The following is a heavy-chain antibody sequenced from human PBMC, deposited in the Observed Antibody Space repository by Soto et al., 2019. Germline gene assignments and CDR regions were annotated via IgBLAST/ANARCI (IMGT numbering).Heavy chain of an antibody. J-gene: IGHJ4*02. CDR2: GSWNSGSR. CDR1: GFTFDDYT. CDR3: AKDYEQWNGFDS. D-gene: IGHD6-19*01. Sequence: PWGSLRLSCAASGFTFDDYTMHWVRQAPGKGLEWVSVGSWNSGSRGYADSVKGRFTISRDNPKNSLYLQMNSLSAEDTDLYYCAKDYEQWNGFDSWGQGTLVTVSS. V-gene: IGHV3-9*01.